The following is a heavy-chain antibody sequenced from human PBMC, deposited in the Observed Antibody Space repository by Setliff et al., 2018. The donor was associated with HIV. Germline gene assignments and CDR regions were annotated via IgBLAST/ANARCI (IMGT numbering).Heavy chain of an antibody. CDR2: IWYDGSIE. Sequence: GGSLRLSCAASGFTLRDYGMHWVRQAPGKGLEWVAVIWYDGSIEYYADSVKGRFTISRDTSKNTLYLQMNSLRAEDTAVYYCARPQGAIDYWGQGTLVTVSS. CDR3: ARPQGAIDY. J-gene: IGHJ4*02. CDR1: GFTLRDYG. V-gene: IGHV3-33*01.